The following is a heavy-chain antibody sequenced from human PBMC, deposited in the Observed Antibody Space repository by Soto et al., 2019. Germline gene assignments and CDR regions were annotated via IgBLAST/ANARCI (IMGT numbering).Heavy chain of an antibody. Sequence: SETLSLTCTVSGGSISSGVYYWSWIRQHPGKGLEWIGYIYYGGSTNYNPSLKSRVTISVDTPKNQFSLKLSSVTAADTAVYYCAKNWNWGSLVHWGQGTLVTVSS. CDR1: GGSISSGVYY. CDR2: IYYGGST. J-gene: IGHJ4*02. V-gene: IGHV4-61*08. D-gene: IGHD7-27*01. CDR3: AKNWNWGSLVH.